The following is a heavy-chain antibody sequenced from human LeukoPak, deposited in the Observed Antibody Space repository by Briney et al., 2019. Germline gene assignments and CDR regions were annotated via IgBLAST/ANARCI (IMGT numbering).Heavy chain of an antibody. V-gene: IGHV3-23*01. D-gene: IGHD1-26*01. Sequence: PGGSLRLSCTASGFTFNNYAMAWVRQAPGKGLEWVSAITGSGAYTDYADSVKGRFTISRDNSKNTIYLQMNSLRAEDTAVYYCARGSSGSYFQFIDYWGQGTLVTVSS. CDR3: ARGSSGSYFQFIDY. CDR2: ITGSGAYT. CDR1: GFTFNNYA. J-gene: IGHJ4*02.